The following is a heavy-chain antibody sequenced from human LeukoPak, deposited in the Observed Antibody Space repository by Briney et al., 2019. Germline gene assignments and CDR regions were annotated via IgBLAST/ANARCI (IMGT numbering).Heavy chain of an antibody. Sequence: GGSLRLSCAASGFTVSSNYMSWVRQAPGKGLEWVSVIYSGGSTYYAGSVKGRFTISRDNSKNTLYLQMNSLRAEDTAVYYCARDYCTNGVCYFDPWGQGTLVTVSS. CDR2: IYSGGST. D-gene: IGHD2-8*01. V-gene: IGHV3-53*01. J-gene: IGHJ5*02. CDR3: ARDYCTNGVCYFDP. CDR1: GFTVSSNY.